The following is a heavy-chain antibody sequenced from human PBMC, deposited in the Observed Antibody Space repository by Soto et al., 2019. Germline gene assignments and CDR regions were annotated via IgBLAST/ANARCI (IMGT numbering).Heavy chain of an antibody. Sequence: ASVKVSCKASGYAFTYYSIHWVRQAPGQRLEWMGWVTADKGITDYSQKFQGRVTITRDTYASTAYMQINSLRVEDSAVYYGARSSLTYFEFWGQGTLVTVSS. CDR2: VTADKGIT. J-gene: IGHJ4*02. V-gene: IGHV1-3*01. CDR1: GYAFTYYS. CDR3: ARSSLTYFEF.